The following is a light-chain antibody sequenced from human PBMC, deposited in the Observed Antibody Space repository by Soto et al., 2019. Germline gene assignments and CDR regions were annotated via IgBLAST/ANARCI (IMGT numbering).Light chain of an antibody. CDR3: QSYDSSLTVV. V-gene: IGLV2-8*01. Sequence: QSVLTQPPSASGSPGQSVTISCTGTSSDVGYYNYVSWYQQHPGKAPKLIIYEVSKRPSGVPDRFSGSKSGNTASLTVSGLQAEDEAEYFCQSYDSSLTVVFGGGTKLTVL. J-gene: IGLJ2*01. CDR1: SSDVGYYNY. CDR2: EVS.